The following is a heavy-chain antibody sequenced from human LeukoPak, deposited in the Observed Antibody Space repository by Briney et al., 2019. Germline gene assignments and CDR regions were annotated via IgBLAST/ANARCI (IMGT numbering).Heavy chain of an antibody. Sequence: PGGSLRLSCAASGFTASRNYMSWVPQAPGKGLEGVSVIYSGGSTYYADSVKGRFTISRDNSKNTLYLQMNSLRAEDTAVYYCARDYRTGRLDPWGQGTLVTVSS. CDR1: GFTASRNY. J-gene: IGHJ5*02. D-gene: IGHD3-16*01. V-gene: IGHV3-66*02. CDR3: ARDYRTGRLDP. CDR2: IYSGGST.